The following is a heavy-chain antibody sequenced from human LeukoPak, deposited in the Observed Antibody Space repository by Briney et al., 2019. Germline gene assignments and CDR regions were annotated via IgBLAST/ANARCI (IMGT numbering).Heavy chain of an antibody. D-gene: IGHD3-10*01. CDR3: AREGEMRGGVIFPRPFDY. CDR2: ISSDGHTR. J-gene: IGHJ4*02. Sequence: GGSLRLSCAASGFTFSSSAMSWVRQAPGKGLEWVSYISSDGHTRHDVDSVKGRFTISRDNVKNSLYLQMNSLRADDTAVYYCAREGEMRGGVIFPRPFDYWGQGTLVTVSS. V-gene: IGHV3-48*01. CDR1: GFTFSSSA.